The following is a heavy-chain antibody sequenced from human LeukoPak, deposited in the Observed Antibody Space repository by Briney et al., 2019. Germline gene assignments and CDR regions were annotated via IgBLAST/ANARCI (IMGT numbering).Heavy chain of an antibody. J-gene: IGHJ6*03. Sequence: SETLSLTCTVSGYSISSGYYWGWIRQPPGKGLEWIGSIYHSGSTYYNPSLKSRVTISVDTSKNHFSLKLSSVTAADTAVYYCARASVYAIQTRYYYYMDVWGKGTTVTVSS. V-gene: IGHV4-38-2*02. CDR1: GYSISSGYY. D-gene: IGHD2-8*01. CDR3: ARASVYAIQTRYYYYMDV. CDR2: IYHSGST.